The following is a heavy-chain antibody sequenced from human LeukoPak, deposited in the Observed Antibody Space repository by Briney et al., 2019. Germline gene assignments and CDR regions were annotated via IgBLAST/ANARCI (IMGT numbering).Heavy chain of an antibody. J-gene: IGHJ4*02. CDR2: IYYSGST. V-gene: IGHV4-39*01. CDR1: GGSISSSSYY. D-gene: IGHD3-22*01. Sequence: PSETLSLTCTVSGGSISSSSYYWGWIRQPPGKGLEWIGSIYYSGSTYYNPSLKSRVTISVDTSKNQFSLKLSSVTAADTAVYYCARTIIVVPTVDYWGQGTLVTVSS. CDR3: ARTIIVVPTVDY.